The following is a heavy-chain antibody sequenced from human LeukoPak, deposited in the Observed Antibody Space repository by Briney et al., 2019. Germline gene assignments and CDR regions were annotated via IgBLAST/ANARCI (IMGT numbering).Heavy chain of an antibody. D-gene: IGHD3-10*01. CDR3: VRGPYGSGISNWFDP. CDR1: DGAIAGYS. J-gene: IGHJ5*02. Sequence: PSETLSLTCTVSDGAIAGYSWSWIRQPPGKGLEWIGYIYYSGDTNYNPSLRSRVTVSVDTSKNQFSLKLTSVTAADTAVYYCVRGPYGSGISNWFDPWGQGTLVIVSS. V-gene: IGHV4-59*01. CDR2: IYYSGDT.